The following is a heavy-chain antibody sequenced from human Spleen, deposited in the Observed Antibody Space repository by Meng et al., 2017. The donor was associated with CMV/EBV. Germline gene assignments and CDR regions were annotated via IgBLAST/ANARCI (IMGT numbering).Heavy chain of an antibody. D-gene: IGHD6-13*01. CDR2: ISSSSSTI. CDR1: GFTFSSYS. J-gene: IGHJ4*02. Sequence: GESLKISCAASGFTFSSYSMNWVRQAPGKGLEWVSYISSSSSTIYYADSVKGRFTISRENAKNCLYLQMNSLRAGDTAVYYCARALAPSSWYNYFDYWGQGTLVTVSS. CDR3: ARALAPSSWYNYFDY. V-gene: IGHV3-48*01.